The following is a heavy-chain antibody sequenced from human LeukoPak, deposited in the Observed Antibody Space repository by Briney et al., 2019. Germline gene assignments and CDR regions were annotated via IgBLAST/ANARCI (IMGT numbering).Heavy chain of an antibody. J-gene: IGHJ4*02. CDR1: GGSFSGCY. CDR2: INHSGST. Sequence: SETLSLTCAVYGGSFSGCYWSWIRQPPGKGLEWIGEINHSGSTNHNPSLKSRVTISVDTSKNQFSLKLSSVTAADTTVYYCARGGGVVIEFDYWGQGTLVTVSS. CDR3: ARGGGVVIEFDY. D-gene: IGHD3-3*01. V-gene: IGHV4-34*01.